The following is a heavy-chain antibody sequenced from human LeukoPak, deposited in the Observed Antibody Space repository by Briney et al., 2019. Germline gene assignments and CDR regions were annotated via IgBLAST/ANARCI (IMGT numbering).Heavy chain of an antibody. J-gene: IGHJ4*02. V-gene: IGHV3-30*02. CDR3: ARSPTSWYFDY. D-gene: IGHD2-2*01. Sequence: GGSLRLSCAAPGFTFSGSGMHWVRQAPGKGLEWVAFIRYHGSDKYYADSVKGRFTISRDNSKNTLYLQMNSLRAEDTAVYYCARSPTSWYFDYWGQGTLVTVSS. CDR2: IRYHGSDK. CDR1: GFTFSGSG.